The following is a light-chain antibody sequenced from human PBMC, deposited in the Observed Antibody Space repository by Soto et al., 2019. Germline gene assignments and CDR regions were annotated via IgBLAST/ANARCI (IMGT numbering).Light chain of an antibody. CDR1: QGISSY. J-gene: IGKJ1*01. CDR2: AAS. V-gene: IGKV1-9*01. CDR3: QQLNSYPRT. Sequence: DIQLTQSPSFLSASVGDRGTITCRASQGISSYLAWYQQKPGKAPNLLIYAASTLQSGVPSRFSGSGSGTEFTLTISSLQPEDFTTYYCQQLNSYPRTFGQGTKVEIK.